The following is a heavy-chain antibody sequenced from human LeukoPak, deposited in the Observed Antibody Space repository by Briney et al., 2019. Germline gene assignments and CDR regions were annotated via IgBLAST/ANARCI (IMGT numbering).Heavy chain of an antibody. V-gene: IGHV3-7*01. J-gene: IGHJ4*02. D-gene: IGHD1-20*01. CDR2: IYPDGSET. CDR1: GFTFSKFC. CDR3: ARIWYFGDNNWRYFDY. Sequence: PGGSLRLSCAASGFTFSKFCIGWGRQAPGEGLEGVANIYPDGSETRYVGSVKRRLTTSRDNAKNSLYLQMNSLRAEDTAIYYCARIWYFGDNNWRYFDYWGQGTLVTVSS.